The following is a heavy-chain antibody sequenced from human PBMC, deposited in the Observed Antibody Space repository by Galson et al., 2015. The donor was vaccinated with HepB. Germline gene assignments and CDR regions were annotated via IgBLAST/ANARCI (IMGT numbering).Heavy chain of an antibody. V-gene: IGHV1-69*13. CDR3: ARENEQKYYDYVWGSYRFRVDYYYGMDV. CDR2: IIPIFGTA. Sequence: SVKVSCKASGGTFSSYAISWVRQAPGQGLEWMGGIIPIFGTANYAQKFQGRVTITADESTSTAYMELSSLRSEDTAVYYCARENEQKYYDYVWGSYRFRVDYYYGMDVWGQGTTVTVSS. J-gene: IGHJ6*02. CDR1: GGTFSSYA. D-gene: IGHD3-16*02.